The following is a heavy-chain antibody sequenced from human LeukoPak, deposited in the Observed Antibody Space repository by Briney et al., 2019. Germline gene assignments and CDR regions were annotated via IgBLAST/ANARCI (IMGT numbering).Heavy chain of an antibody. CDR3: ARWGPIVVVPAAPDPDVFFSGRGRGFDP. J-gene: IGHJ5*02. Sequence: GESLKVSCKGSGYSFTSYWIGWVRQMPGKGLEWMGTIYPGDSDTRYSPSFQGQVTISADKSISTAYLQWSSLKASDTAMYYCARWGPIVVVPAAPDPDVFFSGRGRGFDPWGQGTLVTVSS. CDR1: GYSFTSYW. CDR2: IYPGDSDT. V-gene: IGHV5-51*01. D-gene: IGHD2-2*01.